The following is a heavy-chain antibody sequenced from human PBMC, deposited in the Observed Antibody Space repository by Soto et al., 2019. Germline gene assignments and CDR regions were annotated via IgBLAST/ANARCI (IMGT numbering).Heavy chain of an antibody. CDR2: INPNSGGT. CDR1: GYTFTGYY. D-gene: IGHD1-26*01. V-gene: IGHV1-2*02. J-gene: IGHJ6*02. CDR3: AREDSGSYPGYYYYGMDA. Sequence: GASVKVSCKASGYTFTGYYMHWVRQAPGQGLEWMGWINPNSGGTNYAQKFQGRVTMTRDTSISTAYMELSRLRSDDTAVYYCAREDSGSYPGYYYYGMDAWGQGTTVTVSS.